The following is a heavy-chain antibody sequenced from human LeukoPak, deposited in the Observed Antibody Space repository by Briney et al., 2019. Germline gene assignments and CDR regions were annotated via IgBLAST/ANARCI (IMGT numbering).Heavy chain of an antibody. CDR2: IYHSGST. V-gene: IGHV4-34*01. Sequence: SETLSLTCAVYGGSFSGYYWSWIRQPPGKGLEWIGEIYHSGSTNYNPSLKSRVTISVDTSKNQFSLKLSSVTAADTAVYYCARLSGRGAAGGYYFDYWGQGTLVTVSS. CDR1: GGSFSGYY. D-gene: IGHD6-13*01. J-gene: IGHJ4*02. CDR3: ARLSGRGAAGGYYFDY.